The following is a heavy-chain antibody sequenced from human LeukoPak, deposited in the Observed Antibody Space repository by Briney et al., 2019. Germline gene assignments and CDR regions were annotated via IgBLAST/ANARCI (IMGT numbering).Heavy chain of an antibody. Sequence: GGSLRLSCAGSGFTFSSHSINWVRQAPGKGLEWLSSISSSSSFRYYADSVRGRFTISRDNAKNSVYLQMNSLRAEDTAVYYCARNVPHYGDYSAANYYYYGMDVWGQGTTVTVSS. J-gene: IGHJ6*02. V-gene: IGHV3-21*01. CDR2: ISSSSSFR. D-gene: IGHD4-17*01. CDR3: ARNVPHYGDYSAANYYYYGMDV. CDR1: GFTFSSHS.